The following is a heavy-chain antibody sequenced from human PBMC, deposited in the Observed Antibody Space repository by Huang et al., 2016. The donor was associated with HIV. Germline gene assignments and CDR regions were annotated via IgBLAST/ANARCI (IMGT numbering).Heavy chain of an antibody. Sequence: QLQLQESGPGLVKPSETLSLTCTVSGGSIRSANYYWGWIRQPPGKGLEWIGSIYYSGSTYYNPSLKSRGTINVDTSKNQFSLKMRSVTAADTAVYYCARLPGRITMIRGVITDPYWGQGTLVTVSS. CDR2: IYYSGST. CDR3: ARLPGRITMIRGVITDPY. CDR1: GGSIRSANYY. D-gene: IGHD3-10*01. J-gene: IGHJ4*02. V-gene: IGHV4-39*01.